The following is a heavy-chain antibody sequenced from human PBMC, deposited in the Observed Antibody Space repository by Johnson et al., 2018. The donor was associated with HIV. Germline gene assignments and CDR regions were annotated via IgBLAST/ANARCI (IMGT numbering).Heavy chain of an antibody. D-gene: IGHD1-26*01. CDR3: AKRGENSGSSGAFDI. CDR1: GFIFNDYG. CDR2: IRFDGSNK. V-gene: IGHV3-30*02. Sequence: QVQLVESGGGVVRPGGSLRLSCAASGFIFNDYGMTWVRQAPGKGLEWVAFIRFDGSNKYYVDSVKGRFTISRDNAKNSLYLQMNSLRAEDTAVYYCAKRGENSGSSGAFDIWGQGTMVTVSS. J-gene: IGHJ3*02.